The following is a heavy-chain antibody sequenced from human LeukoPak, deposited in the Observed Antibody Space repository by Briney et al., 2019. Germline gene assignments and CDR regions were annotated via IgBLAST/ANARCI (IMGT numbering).Heavy chain of an antibody. CDR1: GFTFSSYS. CDR2: ISSSSSYI. Sequence: KPGGSLRLSCAASGFTFSSYSMNWVRQAPGKGLEWVSSISSSSSYIYYADSVKGRFTISRDNAKNSLYLQMNSLRAEDTAVYYCAREDSSGWRPMDVWGKGTTVTVSS. J-gene: IGHJ6*04. V-gene: IGHV3-21*01. D-gene: IGHD6-19*01. CDR3: AREDSSGWRPMDV.